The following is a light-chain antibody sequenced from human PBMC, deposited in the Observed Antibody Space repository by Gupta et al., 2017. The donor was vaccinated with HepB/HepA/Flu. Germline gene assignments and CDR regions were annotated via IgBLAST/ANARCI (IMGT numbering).Light chain of an antibody. CDR1: RPNIGAHYY. CDR3: QSFDNSLTAVV. CDR2: AND. V-gene: IGLV1-40*01. Sequence: QSVLTQPPSVPGAPGRRVNIPCPGSRPNIGAHYYVNWYQPLPGTAHKPLIYANDNRPSAFPVRVSCSKSDTSASLAITGLQVQDEAHYYCQSFDNSLTAVVFGGGTKLTVL. J-gene: IGLJ2*01.